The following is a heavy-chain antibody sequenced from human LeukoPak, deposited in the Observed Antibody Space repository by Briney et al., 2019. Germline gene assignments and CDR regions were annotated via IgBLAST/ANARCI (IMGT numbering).Heavy chain of an antibody. V-gene: IGHV3-48*03. CDR1: GFTFSSYE. D-gene: IGHD6-13*01. Sequence: GGSLRLSCAASGFTFSSYEMNWVRQAPGKGLEWVSYISSSGSTIYYADSVKGRFTVSRDNAKNSPYLQMNSLRAEDTAVYYCARGSSSWYFWFDPWGQGTLVTVSS. CDR3: ARGSSSWYFWFDP. CDR2: ISSSGSTI. J-gene: IGHJ5*02.